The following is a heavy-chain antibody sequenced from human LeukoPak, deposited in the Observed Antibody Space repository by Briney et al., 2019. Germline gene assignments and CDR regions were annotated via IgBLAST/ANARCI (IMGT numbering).Heavy chain of an antibody. CDR1: GYTFTSYD. V-gene: IGHV1-18*01. J-gene: IGHJ5*02. D-gene: IGHD1-1*01. CDR3: ARDGGVAGTLGVEWFDP. Sequence: ASVKVSCKASGYTFTSYDINWVRQAPGQGLEWMGWISAYNGNTNYAQKLQGRVTMTTDTSTSTAYMELRSLRSDDTAVYYCARDGGVAGTLGVEWFDPWGQGTLVTVSS. CDR2: ISAYNGNT.